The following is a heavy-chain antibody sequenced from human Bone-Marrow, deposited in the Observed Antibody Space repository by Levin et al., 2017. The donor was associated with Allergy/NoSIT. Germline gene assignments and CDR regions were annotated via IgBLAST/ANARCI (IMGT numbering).Heavy chain of an antibody. CDR2: IYYTGAT. CDR3: ARAPYNSAGWYFDL. D-gene: IGHD6-25*01. CDR1: GGSIRNNNYF. V-gene: IGHV4-39*01. Sequence: SSETLSLTCTVSGGSIRNNNYFWGWIRQPPGTGLEWIGTIYYTGATYSIPSLKSRVTISLDTSMNQFSLKLRSVTATDTAVYYCARAPYNSAGWYFDLWGRGTLVTVSS. J-gene: IGHJ2*01.